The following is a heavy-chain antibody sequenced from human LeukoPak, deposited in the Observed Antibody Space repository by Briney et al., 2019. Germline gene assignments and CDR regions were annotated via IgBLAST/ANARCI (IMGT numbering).Heavy chain of an antibody. CDR3: AKDSNGWYQRGSNYFDY. V-gene: IGHV3-48*01. Sequence: GSLRLSCAASGFAFSSYSMNWVRQAPGKGLEWVSYISSSSSTIYYADSVKGRFTISRDNSKNTLYLQMNSLRAEDTAEYYCAKDSNGWYQRGSNYFDYWGQGTLVTVSS. D-gene: IGHD6-19*01. CDR2: ISSSSSTI. CDR1: GFAFSSYS. J-gene: IGHJ4*02.